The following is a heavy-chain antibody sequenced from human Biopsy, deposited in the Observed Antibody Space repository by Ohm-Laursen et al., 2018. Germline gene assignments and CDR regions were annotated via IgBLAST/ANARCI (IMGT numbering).Heavy chain of an antibody. Sequence: GSLRLSCTASGFTFSASAVHWVRQASGKGLEWVGRIRSKANSYATAYAASVTGRFTISRDDSKNTTYLQMNSLKTEDTAVYYCTLEGAGFDNWGQGTLVTVSS. J-gene: IGHJ4*02. D-gene: IGHD3-10*01. CDR2: IRSKANSYAT. CDR3: TLEGAGFDN. CDR1: GFTFSASA. V-gene: IGHV3-73*01.